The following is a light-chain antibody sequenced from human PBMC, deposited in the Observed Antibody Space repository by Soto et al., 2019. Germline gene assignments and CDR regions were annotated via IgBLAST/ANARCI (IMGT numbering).Light chain of an antibody. CDR3: QQYGDSPLT. CDR1: QSVSSN. CDR2: GAS. J-gene: IGKJ4*01. V-gene: IGKV3-20*01. Sequence: EIVLTQSPGTLSLSPGERVTLSCRASQSVSSNLAWYQHKVDQAPRLLIYGASSRATGIPDRFSGSGSGTDFTLTISRLKPEDFAVYYCQQYGDSPLTFGGGTKVEIK.